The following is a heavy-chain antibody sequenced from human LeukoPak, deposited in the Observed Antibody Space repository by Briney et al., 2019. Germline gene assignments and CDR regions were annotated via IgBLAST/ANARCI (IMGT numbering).Heavy chain of an antibody. J-gene: IGHJ6*02. V-gene: IGHV3-30*04. CDR1: GFTFSSYA. Sequence: GGSLRLSCAASGFTFSSYAMSWVRQAPGKGLEWVAVISYDGSNKYYADSVKGRFTISRDNSKNTLYLQMNSLRAEDTAVYYCARDSTLTRTYYYYGMDVWGQGTTVTVSS. D-gene: IGHD4-17*01. CDR3: ARDSTLTRTYYYYGMDV. CDR2: ISYDGSNK.